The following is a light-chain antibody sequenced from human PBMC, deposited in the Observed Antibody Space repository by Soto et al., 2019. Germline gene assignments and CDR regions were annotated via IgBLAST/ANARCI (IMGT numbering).Light chain of an antibody. Sequence: QAVVTQPPSASGTPGQRVTISCSGGRSNIGGYNYVYWFQQYPGTAPKVLVFGTNLRPSGVPDRFSASKSGTSGSLTISGLRFEDEADDYCAAWDDSLRVVLFGGGTKLTVL. J-gene: IGLJ2*01. CDR3: AAWDDSLRVVL. CDR1: RSNIGGYNY. CDR2: GTN. V-gene: IGLV1-47*02.